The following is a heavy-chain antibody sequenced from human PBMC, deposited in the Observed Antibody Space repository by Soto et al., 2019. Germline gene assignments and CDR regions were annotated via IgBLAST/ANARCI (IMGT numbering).Heavy chain of an antibody. CDR2: FSPLFWAS. V-gene: IGHV1-69*12. D-gene: IGHD1-26*01. J-gene: IGHJ4*02. CDR3: ARGVTSGSFPPFDY. Sequence: QVQLVQSGAEVKEPGSSVRVSCKASGDSFSSYSFSWVRQAPGQGLAWMGGFSPLFWASKDAQRFLDSITITADEFTSTAYMDLSSLRFEATAVYYCARGVTSGSFPPFDYWGQGTLVTVSS. CDR1: GDSFSSYS.